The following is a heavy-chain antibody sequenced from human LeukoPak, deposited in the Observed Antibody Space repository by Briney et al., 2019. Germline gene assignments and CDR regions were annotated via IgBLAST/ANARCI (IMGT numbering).Heavy chain of an antibody. J-gene: IGHJ3*02. V-gene: IGHV4-59*01. CDR3: ARGYSAAPDAFDI. CDR2: IYYSGST. Sequence: SETLSLTCTVSGGSISSYYWSWIRQPPGKGLEWIGYIYYSGSTNYNPSLKSRVTISVDTSENQFSLKLSSVTAADTAVYYCARGYSAAPDAFDIWGQGTMVTVSS. CDR1: GGSISSYY. D-gene: IGHD6-13*01.